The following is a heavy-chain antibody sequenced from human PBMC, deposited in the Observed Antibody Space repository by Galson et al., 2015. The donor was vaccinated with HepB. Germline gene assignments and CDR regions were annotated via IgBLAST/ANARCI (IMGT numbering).Heavy chain of an antibody. D-gene: IGHD5-24*01. CDR1: GFTLSNYA. CDR2: IGGATSRT. CDR3: AKDSLQYALDI. V-gene: IGHV3-23*01. J-gene: IGHJ3*02. Sequence: SLRLSCAASGFTLSNYAMNWVRQTPGKGLEWVSVIGGATSRTDYADSVKGRFTVSRDNSKNTLYLQMNSPRGEDTAVYYCAKDSLQYALDIWGQGTMVTVSS.